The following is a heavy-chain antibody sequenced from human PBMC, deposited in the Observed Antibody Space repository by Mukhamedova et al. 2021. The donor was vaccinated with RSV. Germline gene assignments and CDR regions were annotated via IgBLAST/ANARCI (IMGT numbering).Heavy chain of an antibody. Sequence: GVEWVAVISYDGSNKYYADSVKGRFTISRDNSKNTLCLQMNSLRAEDTAVYYCARETITMVRGVISPWFDPWGQGTLVTVSS. CDR3: ARETITMVRGVISPWFDP. CDR2: ISYDGSNK. J-gene: IGHJ5*02. V-gene: IGHV3-30*04. D-gene: IGHD3-10*01.